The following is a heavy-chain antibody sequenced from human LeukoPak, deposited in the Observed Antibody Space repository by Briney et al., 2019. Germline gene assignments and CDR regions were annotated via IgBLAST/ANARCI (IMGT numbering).Heavy chain of an antibody. Sequence: GGSLRLSCAASGLTFSSYAMHWVRQAPGKGLEWVAVISYDGSNKYYADSVKGRFTISRDNSKNTLYLQMNSLRAEDTAVYYCARERVAGILFDYWGQGTLVTVSS. J-gene: IGHJ4*02. D-gene: IGHD6-19*01. V-gene: IGHV3-30-3*01. CDR2: ISYDGSNK. CDR3: ARERVAGILFDY. CDR1: GLTFSSYA.